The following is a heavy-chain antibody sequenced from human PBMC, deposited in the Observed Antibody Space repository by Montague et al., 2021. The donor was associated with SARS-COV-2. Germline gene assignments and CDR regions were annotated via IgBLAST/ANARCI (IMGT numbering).Heavy chain of an antibody. J-gene: IGHJ4*02. CDR1: GFTFSSYA. D-gene: IGHD1-26*01. CDR2: ITGSGGST. CDR3: AKGGVWERRGLTTFDY. V-gene: IGHV3-23*01. Sequence: SLRLSYAASGFTFSSYAMSWVRQAPGKGLEWVSTITGSGGSTYYADSVKGRFTISRDNSKNTLYLQMNSLRAEDTAVYYCAKGGVWERRGLTTFDYWGQGTLVTVSS.